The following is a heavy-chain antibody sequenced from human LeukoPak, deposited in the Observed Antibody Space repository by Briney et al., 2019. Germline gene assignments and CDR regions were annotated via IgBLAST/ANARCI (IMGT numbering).Heavy chain of an antibody. V-gene: IGHV4-39*01. J-gene: IGHJ4*02. D-gene: IGHD1-26*01. CDR1: GASITNSLYY. Sequence: SSETLSLTCTVSGASITNSLYYWGWIRQPPGRGLEWIATVYYTGSTYYNPSLKSRVTISIDTSKSHFSLKLRSVTAADMAVYYCARHISSGGTYAYFDYWGQGTLVTVSS. CDR2: VYYTGST. CDR3: ARHISSGGTYAYFDY.